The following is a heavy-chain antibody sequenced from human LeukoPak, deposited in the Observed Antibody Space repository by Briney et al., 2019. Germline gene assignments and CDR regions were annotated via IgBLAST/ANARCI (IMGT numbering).Heavy chain of an antibody. CDR3: ARLVDSHIGGYSGPFDY. CDR2: IYHSGSP. D-gene: IGHD5-12*01. Sequence: PSETLSLTCAVSGGSISSNNWWGWVRQPPGKGLEWIGEIYHSGSPNYNPSLKSRVTISVDKSRNHFSLNLSSVTAADTAVYYCARLVDSHIGGYSGPFDYWGQGTLVTVSS. V-gene: IGHV4-4*02. CDR1: GGSISSNNW. J-gene: IGHJ4*02.